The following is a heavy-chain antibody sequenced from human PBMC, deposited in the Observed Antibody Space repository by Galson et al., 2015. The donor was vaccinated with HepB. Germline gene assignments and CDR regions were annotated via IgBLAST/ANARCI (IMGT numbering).Heavy chain of an antibody. D-gene: IGHD6-19*01. V-gene: IGHV3-30-3*01. CDR1: GFTFSSYA. Sequence: SLRLSCAASGFTFSSYAMHWVRQAPGKGLEWVAVISYDGSNKYYADSVKGRFTISRDNSKNTLYLQMNSLRAEDTAVYYCARTGYSSGWDNWFDPWGQGTLVTVSS. CDR2: ISYDGSNK. CDR3: ARTGYSSGWDNWFDP. J-gene: IGHJ5*02.